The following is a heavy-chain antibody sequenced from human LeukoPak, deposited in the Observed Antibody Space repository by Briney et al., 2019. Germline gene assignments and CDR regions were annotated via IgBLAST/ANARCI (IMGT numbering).Heavy chain of an antibody. D-gene: IGHD5-12*01. CDR2: INHSGST. V-gene: IGHV4-34*01. CDR1: GGSFSGYY. CDR3: ARGPLVASFDY. Sequence: SETLSLTCAVYGGSFSGYYWSWIRQPPGKGLEWIGEINHSGSTNYNPSLKSRVTISVDTSKNQFSLKLSSVTAADTAVYYCARGPLVASFDYWGQGTLVTVSS. J-gene: IGHJ4*02.